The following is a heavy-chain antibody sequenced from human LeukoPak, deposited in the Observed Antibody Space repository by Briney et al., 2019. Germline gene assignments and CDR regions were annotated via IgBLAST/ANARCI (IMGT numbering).Heavy chain of an antibody. CDR1: GGSISSSSYY. CDR2: IYYSGST. Sequence: SETLSLTCTVSGGSISSSSYYWGWIRQPPGKGLEWIGSIYYSGSTYYNPSLKSRVTISVDTSKNQFSLKLSSVTAADTAVYYCARDSPGVSWYDYWGQGTLVTVSS. CDR3: ARDSPGVSWYDY. D-gene: IGHD2-15*01. J-gene: IGHJ4*02. V-gene: IGHV4-39*07.